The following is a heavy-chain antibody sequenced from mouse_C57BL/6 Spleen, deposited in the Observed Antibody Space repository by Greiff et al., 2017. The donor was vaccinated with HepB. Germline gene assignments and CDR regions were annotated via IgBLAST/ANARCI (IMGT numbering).Heavy chain of an antibody. CDR2: IHPNSGST. J-gene: IGHJ2*01. V-gene: IGHV1-64*01. D-gene: IGHD2-2*01. Sequence: QVHVKQPGAELVKPGASVKLSCKASGYTFTSYWMHWVKQRPGQGLEWIGMIHPNSGSTNYNEKFKSKATLTVDKSSSTAYMQLSSLTSEDSAVYYCAGGMVTTPDYWAQGTTLTVSS. CDR1: GYTFTSYW. CDR3: AGGMVTTPDY.